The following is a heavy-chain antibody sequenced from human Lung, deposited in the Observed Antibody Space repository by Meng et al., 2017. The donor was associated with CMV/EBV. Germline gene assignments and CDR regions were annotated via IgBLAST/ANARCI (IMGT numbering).Heavy chain of an antibody. J-gene: IGHJ4*02. CDR1: GFTFSSYA. CDR3: ARDAGGGDCFDY. Sequence: QVQLVESGGGVVQPGRSPRLSCAASGFTFSSYAMHWVRQAPGKGLEWVAVISYDGSNKYYADSVKGRFTISRDNSKNTLYLQMNSLRAEDTAVYYCARDAGGGDCFDYWGQGTMVTVSA. CDR2: ISYDGSNK. D-gene: IGHD2-21*01. V-gene: IGHV3-30-3*01.